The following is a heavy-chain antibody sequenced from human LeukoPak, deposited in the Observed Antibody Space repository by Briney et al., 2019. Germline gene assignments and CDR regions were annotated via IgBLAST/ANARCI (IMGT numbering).Heavy chain of an antibody. CDR2: IKQDGNEK. CDR3: ARDLTDYHDY. V-gene: IGHV3-7*01. CDR1: GFTFSTYW. Sequence: GRSLRLSCAASGFTFSTYWMSWVRQAPGKGLEWVANIKQDGNEKDYVDSVKGRFTFSRDNAKNSLFLQMNSLRVEDTAVYYCARDLTDYHDYWGQGTLVTVSS. D-gene: IGHD3-9*01. J-gene: IGHJ4*02.